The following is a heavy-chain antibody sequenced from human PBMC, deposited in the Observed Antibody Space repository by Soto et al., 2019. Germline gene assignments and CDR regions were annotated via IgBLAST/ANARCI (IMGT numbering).Heavy chain of an antibody. CDR1: EFTFNTYW. J-gene: IGHJ6*02. D-gene: IGHD6-19*01. CDR3: ARDWGTPGRGSAVGYYYHYGMDV. CDR2: IKDDGSEK. Sequence: EVQLVESGGGLVQPGGSLRLSCLASEFTFNTYWMNWVRQAPGRGLEWVANIKDDGSEKNYVDSVKGRFTIFRDNAKNSPYLQMISLRGEDTAVYFCARDWGTPGRGSAVGYYYHYGMDVWGQGTTVTVSS. V-gene: IGHV3-7*05.